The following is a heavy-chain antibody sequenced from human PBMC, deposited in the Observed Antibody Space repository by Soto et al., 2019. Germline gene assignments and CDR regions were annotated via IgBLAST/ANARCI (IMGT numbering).Heavy chain of an antibody. V-gene: IGHV4-34*01. CDR1: GGSFSDYY. CDR2: INHSGIT. D-gene: IGHD1-1*01. Sequence: PSETLSLSSAVSGGSFSDYYWRWFRKQPGKGREGIGKINHSGITNYNSSFMSRVTISLETSKNQFSLNLISVTAADTAVYYCARTMRLVASTRPYNYFGLDVWGQGTPVTVSS. J-gene: IGHJ6*02. CDR3: ARTMRLVASTRPYNYFGLDV.